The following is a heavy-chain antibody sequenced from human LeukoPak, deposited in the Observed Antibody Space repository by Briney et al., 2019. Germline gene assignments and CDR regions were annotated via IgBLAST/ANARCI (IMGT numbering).Heavy chain of an antibody. D-gene: IGHD3-9*01. CDR2: ISAYNGNT. CDR3: ARAQDYDILTGPMSDY. V-gene: IGHV1-18*01. Sequence: GASVKVSCKASGYTFTSYGISWVRQAPGQGLEWMGWISAYNGNTNYAQKLQGRVTMTTDTSTSTAYMELRSLRSDDTAVYYCARAQDYDILTGPMSDYWGQEPWSPSPQ. CDR1: GYTFTSYG. J-gene: IGHJ4*01.